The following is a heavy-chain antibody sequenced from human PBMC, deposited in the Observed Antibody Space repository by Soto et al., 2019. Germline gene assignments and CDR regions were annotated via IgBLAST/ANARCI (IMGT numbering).Heavy chain of an antibody. V-gene: IGHV4-4*07. CDR2: IYASGST. J-gene: IGHJ4*02. CDR1: GDSISGYY. CDR3: ARSGYSSAWYTAFDS. D-gene: IGHD6-19*01. Sequence: KSSETLSLTCTVSGDSISGYYWNWIRQPAGKGLEWIGRIYASGSTISNRSLRSRVALSVDTSKNQFSLNPNSVTAADTAMYYCARSGYSSAWYTAFDSWSQGILVTVSS.